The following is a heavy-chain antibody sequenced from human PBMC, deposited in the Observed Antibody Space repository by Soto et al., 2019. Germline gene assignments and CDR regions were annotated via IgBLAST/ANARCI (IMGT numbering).Heavy chain of an antibody. J-gene: IGHJ4*02. CDR3: AHGSCTSADCYPNPYLDY. Sequence: QITLKESGPTLVKPTQTLTLTCTFSGFSLSTSAEGVGWIRQPPGKALEWLALIYWDGDEGYSPSLKSRLTITKDTSKNQVVLTMTNMDPADTATYSCAHGSCTSADCYPNPYLDYWGQGILVTVSS. V-gene: IGHV2-5*02. D-gene: IGHD2-2*01. CDR1: GFSLSTSAEG. CDR2: IYWDGDE.